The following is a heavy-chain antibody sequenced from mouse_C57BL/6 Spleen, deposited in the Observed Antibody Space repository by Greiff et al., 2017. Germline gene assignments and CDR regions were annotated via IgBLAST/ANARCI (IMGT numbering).Heavy chain of an antibody. CDR2: IYPNNGGT. V-gene: IGHV1-22*01. J-gene: IGHJ3*01. Sequence: EVQLVESGPELVKPGASVKMSCKASGYTFTDYNMHWVKQSHGKSLEWIGYIYPNNGGTSYNQKFKGKATLTVNKSSSTAYMELRSLTSEDSAVYFCALDRSGIRFAYWGQGTLVTVSA. CDR1: GYTFTDYN. CDR3: ALDRSGIRFAY. D-gene: IGHD3-2*02.